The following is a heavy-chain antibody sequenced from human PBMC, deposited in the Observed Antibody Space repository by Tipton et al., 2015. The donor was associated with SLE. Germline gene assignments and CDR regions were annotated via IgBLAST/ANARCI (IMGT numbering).Heavy chain of an antibody. CDR2: THTGGST. J-gene: IGHJ5*02. D-gene: IGHD3-10*01. V-gene: IGHV4-4*08. CDR1: GGSISSYY. Sequence: TLSLTCTVSGGSISSYYWSWIRLTSGERLEWIGYTHTGGSTNYNPSVKSRVSISVDTSKNQFSLKLTSVTAADTGVYYCASGGYYGSGSHYGGWFDPWGQGTLVTVSS. CDR3: ASGGYYGSGSHYGGWFDP.